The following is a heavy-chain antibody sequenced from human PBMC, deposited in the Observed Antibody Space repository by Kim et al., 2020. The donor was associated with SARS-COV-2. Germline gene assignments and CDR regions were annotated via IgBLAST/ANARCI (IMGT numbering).Heavy chain of an antibody. J-gene: IGHJ4*02. CDR2: T. D-gene: IGHD3-16*01. Sequence: TNYNPSLKRRVTMSVDMPKNQFSLKLTSVTAADTAVYYCARGSFNLGYYFDYWGQGTLVTVSS. CDR3: ARGSFNLGYYFDY. V-gene: IGHV4-34*01.